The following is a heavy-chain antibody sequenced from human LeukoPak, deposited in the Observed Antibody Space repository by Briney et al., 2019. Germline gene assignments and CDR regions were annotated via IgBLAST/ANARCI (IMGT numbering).Heavy chain of an antibody. V-gene: IGHV3-21*01. Sequence: LGGSLRLSCAASGFTFSSYSMNWVRQAPGKGLEWVSSISSSSSYIYYADSVKGRFTISRDNARNSLYLQMNSLRAEDTAVYYCARDSTSTSSRADFDYWGQGTLVTVSS. CDR1: GFTFSSYS. CDR3: ARDSTSTSSRADFDY. D-gene: IGHD2-2*01. J-gene: IGHJ4*02. CDR2: ISSSSSYI.